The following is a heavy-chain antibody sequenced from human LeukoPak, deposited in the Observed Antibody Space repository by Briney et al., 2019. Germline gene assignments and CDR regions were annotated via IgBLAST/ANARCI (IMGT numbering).Heavy chain of an antibody. CDR2: IFSGGDT. Sequence: GGSLRLSCAASGFTVSGNFMNWVRQAPGKGLEWVSVIFSGGDTYYADSVKGRFTISRDNAKNSLYLQMNSLRAEDTAVYYCARDLSMVRGFPNYWGQGTLVTVSS. J-gene: IGHJ4*02. D-gene: IGHD3-10*01. V-gene: IGHV3-53*01. CDR1: GFTVSGNF. CDR3: ARDLSMVRGFPNY.